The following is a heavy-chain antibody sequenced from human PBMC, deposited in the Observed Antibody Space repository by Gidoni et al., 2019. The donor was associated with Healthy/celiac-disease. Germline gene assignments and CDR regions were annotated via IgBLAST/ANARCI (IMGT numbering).Heavy chain of an antibody. CDR1: GYSFTSYG. CDR3: ARHLMAVGYYYGMDV. Sequence: EVQLVQSGAEVKKPGESLKISCKGSGYSFTSYGIGWVRQMPGKGLEWMGIIYPGDSDTRYSPSFQGQVTISADKSISTAYLQWSSLKASDTAMYYCARHLMAVGYYYGMDVWGQGTTVTVSS. CDR2: IYPGDSDT. J-gene: IGHJ6*02. D-gene: IGHD3-10*01. V-gene: IGHV5-51*01.